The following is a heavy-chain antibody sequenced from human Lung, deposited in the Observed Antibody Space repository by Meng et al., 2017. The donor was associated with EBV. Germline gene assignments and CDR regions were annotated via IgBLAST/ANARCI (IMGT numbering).Heavy chain of an antibody. CDR2: LIPVLNKA. V-gene: IGHV1-69*10. CDR1: GGSFSTYT. Sequence: QVQLVQAGAEVKKPGSPVKAACKTSGGSFSTYTFSWVRQAPGQGLEWMGGLIPVLNKAKSAPRFQDRVTFTADETTTTAYMELSSLTFEDTAVYFCARGRGNQPLFDFWGQGTLVTVSS. J-gene: IGHJ4*02. CDR3: ARGRGNQPLFDF. D-gene: IGHD2/OR15-2a*01.